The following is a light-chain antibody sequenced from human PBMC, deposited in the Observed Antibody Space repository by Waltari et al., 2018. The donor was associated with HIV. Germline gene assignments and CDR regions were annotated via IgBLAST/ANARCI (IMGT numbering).Light chain of an antibody. Sequence: SNVLTQPPSVSVAPGQTARITCGGNNIGSTSVHWYQQKPGQAPVVVVFDDSDRPSGIPERFSGSNSANTATLTISTVEAGDEADYYCQVWDSRRDWVFGGGTKLTVL. J-gene: IGLJ3*02. V-gene: IGLV3-21*02. CDR1: NIGSTS. CDR3: QVWDSRRDWV. CDR2: DDS.